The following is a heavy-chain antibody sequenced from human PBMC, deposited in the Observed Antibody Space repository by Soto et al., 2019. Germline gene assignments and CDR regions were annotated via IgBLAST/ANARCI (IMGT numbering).Heavy chain of an antibody. V-gene: IGHV3-30*18. D-gene: IGHD4-17*01. CDR1: GFTFSNYA. CDR3: ANSWTTLTTGFDF. Sequence: GGSLRLSCVASGFTFSNYAMHWVRQAPGKGLGWVAVISSDGSEKYYLDSVRDRFTISRDNSKNTLYLQMNNLRPEDTAMYYCANSWTTLTTGFDFWGQGALVNVSS. CDR2: ISSDGSEK. J-gene: IGHJ4*02.